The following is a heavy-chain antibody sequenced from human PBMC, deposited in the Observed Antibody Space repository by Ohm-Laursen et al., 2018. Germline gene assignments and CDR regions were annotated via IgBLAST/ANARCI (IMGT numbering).Heavy chain of an antibody. CDR3: VRGNEGPDY. CDR1: GFIFSNFW. V-gene: IGHV3-74*01. J-gene: IGHJ4*02. CDR2: IHDDGTAA. Sequence: SLRLSCAASGFIFSNFWMHWVRQGPRQGLVWVSRIHDDGTAATYADSVKGRFTISRDNARNTLYLQMNSLRVEDTAVYYCVRGNEGPDYWGRGTLVTVSS.